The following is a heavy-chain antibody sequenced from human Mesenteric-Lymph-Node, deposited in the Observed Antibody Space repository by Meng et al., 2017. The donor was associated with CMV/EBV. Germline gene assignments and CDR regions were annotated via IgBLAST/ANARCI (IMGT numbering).Heavy chain of an antibody. Sequence: GESLKISCAASGFTFTNYAMTWVRQAPGKGLEWVASISSSSTYIYYADPVKGRFTISRDNAKTSLFLQMNSLRAEDTAVYYCARETPECSSTTCPPRPDYYYRGMDVWGQGTTVTVSS. J-gene: IGHJ6*02. V-gene: IGHV3-21*06. D-gene: IGHD2/OR15-2a*01. CDR2: ISSSSTYI. CDR1: GFTFTNYA. CDR3: ARETPECSSTTCPPRPDYYYRGMDV.